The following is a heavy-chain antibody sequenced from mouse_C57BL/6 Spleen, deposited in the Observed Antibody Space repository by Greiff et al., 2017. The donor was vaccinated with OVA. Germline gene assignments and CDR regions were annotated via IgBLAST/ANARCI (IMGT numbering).Heavy chain of an antibody. CDR2: INPNNGGT. V-gene: IGHV1-22*01. CDR1: GYTFTDYN. J-gene: IGHJ3*01. CDR3: ARGEAYYSNYAWFAY. Sequence: EVQLQQSGPELVKPGASVKMSCKASGYTFTDYNMHWVKQSPGKSLEWIGYINPNNGGTSYNQKFKGKATLTVNKSSSTAYMELRSLTSEDSAVYYCARGEAYYSNYAWFAYWGQGTLVTVSA. D-gene: IGHD2-5*01.